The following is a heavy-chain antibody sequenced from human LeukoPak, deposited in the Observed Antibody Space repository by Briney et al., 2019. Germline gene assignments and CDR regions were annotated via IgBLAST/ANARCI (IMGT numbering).Heavy chain of an antibody. CDR3: AKQITMMVVVIDLVDY. V-gene: IGHV3-30*18. Sequence: PGRSLRLSCAASGFTFSSYGMHWVRQAPGKGLEWVAVISYDGSNKYYADSVKGRFTISRDNSKNTLYLQMNSLRAEDTAVYYCAKQITMMVVVIDLVDYWGQGTLVTVSS. D-gene: IGHD3-22*01. CDR2: ISYDGSNK. CDR1: GFTFSSYG. J-gene: IGHJ4*02.